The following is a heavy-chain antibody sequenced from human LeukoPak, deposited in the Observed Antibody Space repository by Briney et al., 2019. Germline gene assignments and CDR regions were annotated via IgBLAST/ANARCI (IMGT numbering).Heavy chain of an antibody. Sequence: SETLSLTCAVSGGSFSGYYWYWIRQPPGKGLEWIGEINHSGSTNYNPSLKSRVTISVDTSKNQFSLKLSSVTAADTAVYYCARVAWEMATITFDYWGQGTLVTVSS. CDR3: ARVAWEMATITFDY. D-gene: IGHD5-24*01. CDR1: GGSFSGYY. CDR2: INHSGST. V-gene: IGHV4-34*01. J-gene: IGHJ4*02.